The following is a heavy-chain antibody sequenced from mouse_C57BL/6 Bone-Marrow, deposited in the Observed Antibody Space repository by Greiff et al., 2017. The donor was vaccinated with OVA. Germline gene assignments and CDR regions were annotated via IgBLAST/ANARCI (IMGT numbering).Heavy chain of an antibody. Sequence: QVQLQQSGAELVRPGASVKLSCKASGYTFTDYYINWVKQRPGQGLEWIARIYPGSGNTYYNEKFKGKATLTAEKSSSTAYMQLSSLTSEDSAVYFCAREGIYYDYDWFAYWGQGTLVTVSA. V-gene: IGHV1-76*01. CDR3: AREGIYYDYDWFAY. J-gene: IGHJ3*01. CDR1: GYTFTDYY. CDR2: IYPGSGNT. D-gene: IGHD2-4*01.